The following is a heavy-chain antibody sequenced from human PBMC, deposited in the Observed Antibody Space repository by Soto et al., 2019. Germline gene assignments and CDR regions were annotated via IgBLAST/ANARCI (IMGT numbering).Heavy chain of an antibody. CDR2: IYWNDDK. CDR3: AHRRVSLGSSGWSFDY. V-gene: IGHV2-5*01. CDR1: GFSLSTSGVG. D-gene: IGHD6-19*01. Sequence: GSGPTLVNPTQTLTLTCTFSGFSLSTSGVGVGWIRQPPGKALEWLALIYWNDDKRYSPSLKSRLTITKDTSKNQVVLTMTNMDPVDTATYYCAHRRVSLGSSGWSFDYWGQGTLVTVSS. J-gene: IGHJ4*02.